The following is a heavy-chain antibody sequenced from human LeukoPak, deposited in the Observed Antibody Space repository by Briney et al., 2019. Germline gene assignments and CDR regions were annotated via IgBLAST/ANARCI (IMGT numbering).Heavy chain of an antibody. J-gene: IGHJ5*02. V-gene: IGHV5-51*01. CDR2: IYPGYSDA. Sequence: GESLKISCKISGYKLTSNWIGWVRQVPGKGLEWMGLIYPGYSDAKYSPSFQGQVTFSVDASISTAYLQLSGLRASDTAIYYCVRFALSSSLDHWGQGTLVTVSS. CDR1: GYKLTSNW. D-gene: IGHD6-13*01. CDR3: VRFALSSSLDH.